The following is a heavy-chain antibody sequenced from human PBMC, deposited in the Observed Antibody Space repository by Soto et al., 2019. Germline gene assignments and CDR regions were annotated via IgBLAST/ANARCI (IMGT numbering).Heavy chain of an antibody. J-gene: IGHJ4*02. D-gene: IGHD6-13*01. CDR1: GFTFSSYN. V-gene: IGHV3-21*01. Sequence: GGSLRLSCAASGFTFSSYNMNWVRQAPGKGLEWVSSISSSSSYIYYADSVKGRFTISRDNAKNSLYLQMNSLRAEDTAVYYCASSSLGIFDYWGQGTLVTVSS. CDR2: ISSSSSYI. CDR3: ASSSLGIFDY.